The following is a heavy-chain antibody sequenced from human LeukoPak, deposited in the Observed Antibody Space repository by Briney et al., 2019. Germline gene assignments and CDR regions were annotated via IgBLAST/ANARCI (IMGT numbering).Heavy chain of an antibody. Sequence: GESLRLSCSAYGLTFSSYSMRWVRQPPGKGLECVSAISSNGGSTYYANSVKGRFTISRDNSKTTLYLQRGCLRGEDMAVYYCATDRRGSNHYWGQGSVVSVPS. CDR2: ISSNGGST. J-gene: IGHJ4*02. D-gene: IGHD3-10*01. CDR1: GLTFSSYS. V-gene: IGHV3-64*01. CDR3: ATDRRGSNHY.